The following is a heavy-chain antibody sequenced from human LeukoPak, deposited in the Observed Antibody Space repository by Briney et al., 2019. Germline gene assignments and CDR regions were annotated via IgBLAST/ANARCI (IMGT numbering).Heavy chain of an antibody. CDR3: AATMVRGPDWFDP. D-gene: IGHD3-10*01. V-gene: IGHV4-59*08. J-gene: IGHJ5*02. Sequence: PSETLSLTCTVSGGSLSSYYWSWIRQPPGQGLEWIGYIYYSGSTNYNPSLKSRVTISVDTSKNQFSLKLSSVTAADTAVYYCAATMVRGPDWFDPWSQGTLVTVSS. CDR1: GGSLSSYY. CDR2: IYYSGST.